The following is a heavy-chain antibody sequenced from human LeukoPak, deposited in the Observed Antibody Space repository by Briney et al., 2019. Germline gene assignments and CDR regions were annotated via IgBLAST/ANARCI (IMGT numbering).Heavy chain of an antibody. J-gene: IGHJ4*02. V-gene: IGHV3-21*01. Sequence: GGSLRLSCAASGFAFNNYPMHWVRLAPGRGLEWVSSISGSGNYIYYADSVKGRFTISRDIAKNSLYLQMNSLRAEDTAVYYCAREEDGRYAYGLWGQGTLVTVSS. D-gene: IGHD5-18*01. CDR3: AREEDGRYAYGL. CDR2: ISGSGNYI. CDR1: GFAFNNYP.